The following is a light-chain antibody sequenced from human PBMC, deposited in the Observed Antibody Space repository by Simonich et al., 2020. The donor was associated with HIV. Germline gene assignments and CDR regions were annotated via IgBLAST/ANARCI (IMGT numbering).Light chain of an antibody. CDR2: GAS. CDR3: QQYYSTPT. J-gene: IGKJ4*01. V-gene: IGKV3D-15*01. Sequence: EIVMTQSPVTLSVSPGERATLTCRASQSVSSNLAWYQQKPGQAPRLLIYGASTRATGIPARFSGSGSGTEFTLTISSLQPEDFAAYYCQQYYSTPTFGGGTKVEIK. CDR1: QSVSSN.